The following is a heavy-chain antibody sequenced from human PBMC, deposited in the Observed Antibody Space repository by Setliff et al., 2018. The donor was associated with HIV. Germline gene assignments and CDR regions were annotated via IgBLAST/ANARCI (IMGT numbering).Heavy chain of an antibody. CDR2: ISYDGGNK. J-gene: IGHJ4*02. D-gene: IGHD3-22*01. V-gene: IGHV3-30-3*01. Sequence: GSLRLSCAASGFTFSNYAMHWVRQAPGKGLEWVAVISYDGGNKYYADSVKGRFTISRDNSKNTLYLQMNSLRVEDTAVYYCARETMYDSRGYLSHYFDYWGQGTPVTVSS. CDR3: ARETMYDSRGYLSHYFDY. CDR1: GFTFSNYA.